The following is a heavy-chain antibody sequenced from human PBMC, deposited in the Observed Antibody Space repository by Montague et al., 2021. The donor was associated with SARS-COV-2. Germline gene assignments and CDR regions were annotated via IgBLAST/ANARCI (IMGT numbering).Heavy chain of an antibody. D-gene: IGHD3-10*01. J-gene: IGHJ6*02. V-gene: IGHV4-39*07. CDR2: MYYSGRT. CDR3: ARDDIVLQGVTKGMDV. CDR1: GASISSSNYY. Sequence: SKTLSLTCTVSGASISSSNYYWGWIRQPPGKGLEWIGNMYYSGRTYYNPSLKSRVTISIDTSKNQFSLKLSSVTAADTAVYYCARDDIVLQGVTKGMDVWGQGTTVTVSS.